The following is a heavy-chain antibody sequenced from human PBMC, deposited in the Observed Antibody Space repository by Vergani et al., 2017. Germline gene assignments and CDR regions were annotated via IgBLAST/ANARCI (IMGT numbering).Heavy chain of an antibody. Sequence: EVMLVQSGAEVKKPGESVKISCQGSGYIITNYWIAWVRQRPGKGLEWMGIIYAGDSDVRYSPSFQGQVTMSVDKSLSTAYLQWSSLKASDTATYYCAKTHDXSSLYSAYNWFDPWGQGTQVTVSS. D-gene: IGHD3-3*01. CDR2: IYAGDSDV. V-gene: IGHV5-51*03. CDR1: GYIITNYW. CDR3: AKTHDXSSLYSAYNWFDP. J-gene: IGHJ5*02.